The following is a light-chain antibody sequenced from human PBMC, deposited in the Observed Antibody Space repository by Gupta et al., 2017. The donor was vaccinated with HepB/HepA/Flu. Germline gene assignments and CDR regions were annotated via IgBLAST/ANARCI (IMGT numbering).Light chain of an antibody. CDR1: NTGTKS. V-gene: IGLV3-21*03. CDR3: EVGDTRTEHPVV. Sequence: YLLSLRLSQSVAPRSTPWTSCGGNNTGTKSVHWYQQRPGKAHLVVIYEDTNRPSGIPERISGSNSGNTATLTIGRGEDGDEADYYCEVGDTRTEHPVVFGGGTKLTV. J-gene: IGLJ2*01. CDR2: EDT.